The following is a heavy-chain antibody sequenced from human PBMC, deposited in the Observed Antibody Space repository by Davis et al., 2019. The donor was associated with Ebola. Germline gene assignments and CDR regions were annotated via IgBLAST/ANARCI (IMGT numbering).Heavy chain of an antibody. CDR1: GFTFSTYW. CDR3: AREIEYYEILTGYFPY. J-gene: IGHJ4*02. Sequence: GESLKISCAASGFTFSTYWMNWVRRAPGKGLEWVANINQDGSEKYYVDSVKGRFTISRDNAKNSLYLQMNSLRAEDTAVYYCAREIEYYEILTGYFPYWGQGTLVTVSS. CDR2: INQDGSEK. D-gene: IGHD3-9*01. V-gene: IGHV3-7*03.